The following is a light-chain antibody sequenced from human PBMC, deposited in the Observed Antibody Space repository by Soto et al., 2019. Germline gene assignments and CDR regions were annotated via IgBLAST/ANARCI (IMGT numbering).Light chain of an antibody. Sequence: DIQMTQSPSSVSASVGDRVTITCRASQDISVWLVWYQQKPGKAPKFLISGASTLHSGVPSRFSGSGSGTDFTLTISSLQPEDFATYYCQQANTFPPTFGGGTKVEIK. V-gene: IGKV1D-12*01. CDR3: QQANTFPPT. CDR1: QDISVW. CDR2: GAS. J-gene: IGKJ4*01.